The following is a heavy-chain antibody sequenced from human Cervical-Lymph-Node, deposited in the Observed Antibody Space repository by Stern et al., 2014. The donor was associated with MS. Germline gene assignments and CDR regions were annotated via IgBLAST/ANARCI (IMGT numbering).Heavy chain of an antibody. CDR2: VFPVFGTP. V-gene: IGHV1-69*01. CDR1: GGTISKFP. Sequence: QVQLVESGAEVTKPASSVKVSCKASGGTISKFPSSWGRQAPGQGLEWMGGVFPVFGTPTYAQEFRGRVTITADVSTSTVYMELSSLRSDDTAVYYCALSSETSDRWYSLGYDLWGQGTLVTVSS. CDR3: ALSSETSDRWYSLGYDL. J-gene: IGHJ5*02. D-gene: IGHD6-13*01.